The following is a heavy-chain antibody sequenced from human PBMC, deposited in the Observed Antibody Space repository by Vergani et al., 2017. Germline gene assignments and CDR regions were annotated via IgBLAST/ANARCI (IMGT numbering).Heavy chain of an antibody. D-gene: IGHD6-6*01. CDR2: ISSSSSTI. V-gene: IGHV3-48*01. CDR3: AWIEGSSYYYYGMDV. Sequence: EVQLVESGGGLVKPGGSLRLSCAASGFTFSSYSMNWVRQAPGKGVEWVSYISSSSSTIYYADSVKGRFTISRANVKNSLYLQMNSLRAEDTAVYYCAWIEGSSYYYYGMDVWGQGTTVTVSS. CDR1: GFTFSSYS. J-gene: IGHJ6*02.